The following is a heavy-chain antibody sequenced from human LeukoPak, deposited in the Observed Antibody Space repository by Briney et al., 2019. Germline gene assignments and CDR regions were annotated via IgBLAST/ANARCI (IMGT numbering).Heavy chain of an antibody. CDR1: GGTFSSYA. CDR2: IIPIFGTA. D-gene: IGHD2-15*01. V-gene: IGHV1-69*13. J-gene: IGHJ6*02. Sequence: SVKVSCKASGGTFSSYAISWVRQAPGQGLEWMGGIIPIFGTANYAQKFQGRVTITADESTSTAYMELSSLRSEDTAVYYCARVDDDLVVAATPYYYYGMDVWGQGTTVTVSS. CDR3: ARVDDDLVVAATPYYYYGMDV.